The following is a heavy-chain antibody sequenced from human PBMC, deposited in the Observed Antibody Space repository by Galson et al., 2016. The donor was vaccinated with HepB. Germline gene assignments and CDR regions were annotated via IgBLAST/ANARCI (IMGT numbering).Heavy chain of an antibody. V-gene: IGHV4-4*02. CDR3: ARYREGAGSHWDFDL. CDR1: GDSIRSSKW. D-gene: IGHD5-24*01. Sequence: ETLSLTCTVSGDSIRSSKWWSWVRQPPGKGLEWIGEIYHGGSTNYNPSLKSRVTISVDKSNNQFSLKLTSMTAADTAVYYCARYREGAGSHWDFDLWGRGALVTVSS. J-gene: IGHJ2*01. CDR2: IYHGGST.